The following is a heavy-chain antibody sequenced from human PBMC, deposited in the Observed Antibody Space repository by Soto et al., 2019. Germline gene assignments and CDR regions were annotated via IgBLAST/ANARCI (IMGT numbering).Heavy chain of an antibody. J-gene: IGHJ4*02. CDR2: INPSSGHT. CDR3: ARPTDRYYFDY. Sequence: ASVKVSCKASGYTFTSYGISWVRQAPGQGLEWLGMINPSSGHTNSAQKFQARVALTRGPSTHTVDMDLSSLRSEDTAVYYCARPTDRYYFDYWGQGTLVTVSS. D-gene: IGHD1-26*01. V-gene: IGHV1-18*01. CDR1: GYTFTSYG.